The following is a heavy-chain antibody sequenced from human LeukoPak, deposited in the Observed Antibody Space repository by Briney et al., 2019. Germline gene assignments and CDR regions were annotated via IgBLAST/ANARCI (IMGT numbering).Heavy chain of an antibody. D-gene: IGHD2-2*01. Sequence: GSLRLSCAGSGFTFSDSTMIWVRQAPGKGLEWASSISDRSSYIYYADSVKGRFTISRDNARNSLYLQMNSLRAEDTAVYYCARDLGCSSTRCFRGPYYYYYLDVWGKGTTVTVSS. J-gene: IGHJ6*03. V-gene: IGHV3-21*01. CDR3: ARDLGCSSTRCFRGPYYYYYLDV. CDR2: ISDRSSYI. CDR1: GFTFSDST.